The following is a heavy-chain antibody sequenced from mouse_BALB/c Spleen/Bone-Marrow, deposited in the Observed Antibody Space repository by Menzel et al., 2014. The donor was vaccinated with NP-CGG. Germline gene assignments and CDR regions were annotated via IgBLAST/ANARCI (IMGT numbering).Heavy chain of an antibody. CDR1: GYTFSSYT. V-gene: IGHV1-4*02. CDR2: INPSSDYA. CDR3: AKPTVVADFDY. Sequence: VQLQQSAAELARPGASVKMSCKASGYTFSSYTMHWVKQRPGQDLEWIGFINPSSDYAEYSEKFKDKTTLTADKSSSTAYMQLSSLTYEDSAVYYCAKPTVVADFDYWGQGTTLTVST. D-gene: IGHD1-1*01. J-gene: IGHJ2*01.